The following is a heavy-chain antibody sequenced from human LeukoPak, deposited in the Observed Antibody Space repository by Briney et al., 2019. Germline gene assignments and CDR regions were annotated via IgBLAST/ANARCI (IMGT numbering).Heavy chain of an antibody. Sequence: SETLCLTCTVSVGSISRYYWTSIRQPPGHRLKWIGYIYYRRSNNDNPSLKSRVTISVEASKNQFAVTLSSVTAADIVVYYCAMYLWSCYLLPYSIDAFDIWAQGTMVTVSS. CDR3: AMYLWSCYLLPYSIDAFDI. V-gene: IGHV4-59*08. CDR1: VGSISRYY. J-gene: IGHJ3*02. D-gene: IGHD3-3*01. CDR2: IYYRRSN.